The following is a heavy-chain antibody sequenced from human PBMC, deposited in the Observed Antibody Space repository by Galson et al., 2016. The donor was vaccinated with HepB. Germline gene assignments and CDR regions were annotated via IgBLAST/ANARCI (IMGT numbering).Heavy chain of an antibody. CDR3: ARARWVGYGSGSRTHYYYYGMDV. Sequence: SVKVSCKASGYTFSSYAMHWVRQAPGQRLEWMGWINAGNGNTTHSQKFQGRVTITRDTSASTAYMELSSLRSEDTAVYYCARARWVGYGSGSRTHYYYYGMDVWGQGTTVTVSS. CDR2: INAGNGNT. V-gene: IGHV1-3*01. D-gene: IGHD3-10*01. J-gene: IGHJ6*02. CDR1: GYTFSSYA.